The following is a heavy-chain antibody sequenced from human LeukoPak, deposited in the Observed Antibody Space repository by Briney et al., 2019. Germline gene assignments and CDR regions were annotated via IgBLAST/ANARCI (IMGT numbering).Heavy chain of an antibody. J-gene: IGHJ5*02. D-gene: IGHD3-3*01. CDR1: GYTFTSYD. Sequence: ASVKVSCKASGYTFTSYDINWVRQPTGQGLEWMGWMNPNSGNTAYAQRFHGRVTITTNTSLSTPYIELSSLRSEDTAVYYCARGPQVLEWLLLGGWFDPWGQGTLVTVSS. CDR2: MNPNSGNT. CDR3: ARGPQVLEWLLLGGWFDP. V-gene: IGHV1-8*03.